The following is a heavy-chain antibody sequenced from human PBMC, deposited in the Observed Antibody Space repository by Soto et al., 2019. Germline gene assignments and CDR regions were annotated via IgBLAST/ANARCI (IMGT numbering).Heavy chain of an antibody. Sequence: GESLKISCAASGFTFSSYAMSWVRQAPGKGLEWVSAISGSGGSTYYADSVKGRFTISRDNSKNTLYLQMNSLRAEDTAVYYCAKRPSEGDFDYWGQGTLVTVSS. CDR2: ISGSGGST. V-gene: IGHV3-23*01. CDR1: GFTFSSYA. CDR3: AKRPSEGDFDY. J-gene: IGHJ4*02. D-gene: IGHD3-16*01.